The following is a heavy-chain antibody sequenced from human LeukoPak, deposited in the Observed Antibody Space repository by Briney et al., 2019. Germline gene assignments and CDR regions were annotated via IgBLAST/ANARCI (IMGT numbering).Heavy chain of an antibody. Sequence: PSETLSLTCTVSGGSIRSSYYYWGWIRQPPGKGLEWIGSIYDSGSTYYNPSLKSRVTISVDTSKNQFSLKLNSVTAADTAVYYCARQIRPGTFDVWGQGTVVTVSS. J-gene: IGHJ3*01. CDR3: ARQIRPGTFDV. CDR2: IYDSGST. D-gene: IGHD6-13*01. V-gene: IGHV4-39*01. CDR1: GGSIRSSYYY.